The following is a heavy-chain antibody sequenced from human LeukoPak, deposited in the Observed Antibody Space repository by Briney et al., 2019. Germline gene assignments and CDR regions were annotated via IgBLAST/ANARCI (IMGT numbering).Heavy chain of an antibody. CDR3: AVVLVGATTRRFDY. CDR1: GFTFSSYA. Sequence: SGGSLRLSCAVSGFTFSSYAMSWVRQAPGKGLEWVSTIRSSGENTFYADSVKGRFTISRDNSKNTPCLQVSSLRAEDTAIYYCAVVLVGATTRRFDYWGQGTLATVSS. V-gene: IGHV3-23*01. CDR2: IRSSGENT. D-gene: IGHD1-26*01. J-gene: IGHJ4*02.